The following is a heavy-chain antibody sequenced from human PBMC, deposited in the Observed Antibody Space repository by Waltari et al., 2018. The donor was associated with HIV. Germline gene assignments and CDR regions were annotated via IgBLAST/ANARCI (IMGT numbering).Heavy chain of an antibody. D-gene: IGHD6-13*01. CDR2: IRGRGGST. CDR3: VKEHQYSHSWYSYYGMDV. CDR1: GFTFSDYV. J-gene: IGHJ6*02. V-gene: IGHV3-23*01. Sequence: AQVLESGGALVQPGGSLRLSCAASGFTFSDYVMSWVSQAPGKGLEWVSTIRGRGGSTYYADSVKGRFTVSRDNSKNTLYLQMNSLRAEDTAVYFCVKEHQYSHSWYSYYGMDVWGQGTTVTVSS.